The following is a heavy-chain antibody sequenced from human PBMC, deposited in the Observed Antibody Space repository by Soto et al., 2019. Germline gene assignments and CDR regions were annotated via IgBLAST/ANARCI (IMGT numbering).Heavy chain of an antibody. D-gene: IGHD5-12*01. V-gene: IGHV4-4*02. CDR3: ARAKIVATIQGAFDI. CDR2: IYHSGST. Sequence: LSLTCAVSGGSISSSNWWSWVRQPPGKGLEWIGEIYHSGSTNYNPSLKSRVTISVDKSKNQFSLKLSSVTAADTAVYYCARAKIVATIQGAFDIWGQGTMVTVSS. CDR1: GGSISSSNW. J-gene: IGHJ3*02.